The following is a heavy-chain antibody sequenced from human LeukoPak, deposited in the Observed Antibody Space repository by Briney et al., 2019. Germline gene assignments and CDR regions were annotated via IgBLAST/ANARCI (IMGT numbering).Heavy chain of an antibody. CDR2: IKQDGSEK. CDR3: ASNYYDFWSGYYSSPYYMDV. Sequence: GGSLRLSCAASGFTFSSYWMSWVRQAPGKGLEWVANIKQDGSEKYYVDSVKGRFTISRDNAKNSLYLQMNSLRAEDTAVYYCASNYYDFWSGYYSSPYYMDVWRKGTTVTVSS. CDR1: GFTFSSYW. D-gene: IGHD3-3*01. J-gene: IGHJ6*03. V-gene: IGHV3-7*01.